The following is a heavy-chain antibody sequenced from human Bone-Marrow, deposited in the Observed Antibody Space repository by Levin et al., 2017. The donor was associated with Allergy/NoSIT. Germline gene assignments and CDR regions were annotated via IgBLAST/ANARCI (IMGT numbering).Heavy chain of an antibody. Sequence: SETLSLTCAVSGFPINSGYFWGWIRQPPGKGLDWIGSVYHSGNTYHSPSFKSRVTFSIDASKNHFSLTLRSVTAADTAIYYCVKGYHFGSADYYEYFDYWGQGALVTVSS. CDR3: VKGYHFGSADYYEYFDY. D-gene: IGHD3-3*01. J-gene: IGHJ4*02. V-gene: IGHV4-38-2*01. CDR1: GFPINSGYF. CDR2: VYHSGNT.